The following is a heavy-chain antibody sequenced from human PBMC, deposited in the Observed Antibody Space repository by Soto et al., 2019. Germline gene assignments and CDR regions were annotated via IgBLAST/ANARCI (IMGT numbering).Heavy chain of an antibody. D-gene: IGHD3-16*01. V-gene: IGHV1-18*01. CDR2: ISGYNGHT. CDR1: GYTFTTYG. J-gene: IGHJ6*02. Sequence: QVQLVQSGAEVRKPGASVKVSCKASGYTFTTYGISWVRQAPGQGLEWMGWISGYNGHTKYAQKFQGRVTMTTDTSMSTGCMDRRSLRSDDTAVYYCAREGEMPYYYYGLDVWGQGTTVTVSS. CDR3: AREGEMPYYYYGLDV.